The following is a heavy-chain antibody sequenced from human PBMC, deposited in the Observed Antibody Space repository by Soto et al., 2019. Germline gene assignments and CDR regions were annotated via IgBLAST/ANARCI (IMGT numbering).Heavy chain of an antibody. CDR3: AGDRLWGTAMVLWYFDL. J-gene: IGHJ2*01. V-gene: IGHV3-30-3*01. CDR1: GFTFSSYA. D-gene: IGHD5-18*01. CDR2: ISYDGSNK. Sequence: QVQLVESGGGVVQPGRSLRLSCAASGFTFSSYAMHWVRQAPGKGLEWVAVISYDGSNKYYADSAKGRFTISRDNSNNTLYLQMNSLRAEDTAVYYCAGDRLWGTAMVLWYFDLWGRGTLVTVSS.